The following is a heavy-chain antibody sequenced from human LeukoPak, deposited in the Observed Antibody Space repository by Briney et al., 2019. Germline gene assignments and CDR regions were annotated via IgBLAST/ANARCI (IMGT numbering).Heavy chain of an antibody. V-gene: IGHV1-2*02. Sequence: ASVKVSCKASGYIFTAYYIHWVRQAPGQGLEWMGWINPNSGDTRYAQKFRGRVTVTSDASVSTAYMELSRLTSDDTAVYYCARGGQLSTWNYISFDYWSQETLVTVSS. D-gene: IGHD1-7*01. CDR1: GYIFTAYY. CDR2: INPNSGDT. J-gene: IGHJ4*02. CDR3: ARGGQLSTWNYISFDY.